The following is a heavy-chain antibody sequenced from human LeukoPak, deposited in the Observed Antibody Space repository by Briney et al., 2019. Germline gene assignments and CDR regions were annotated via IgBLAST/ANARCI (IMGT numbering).Heavy chain of an antibody. Sequence: GRSLRLSCAASGFTFSSYAMHWVRQAPGKGLEWVAVISYDGSNKYYADSVKGRFTISRDNSKSTLYLQMNSLRAEDTAVYYCARDSSMILYSGYFDYWGQGTLVTVSS. D-gene: IGHD2/OR15-2a*01. J-gene: IGHJ4*02. CDR3: ARDSSMILYSGYFDY. V-gene: IGHV3-30-3*01. CDR1: GFTFSSYA. CDR2: ISYDGSNK.